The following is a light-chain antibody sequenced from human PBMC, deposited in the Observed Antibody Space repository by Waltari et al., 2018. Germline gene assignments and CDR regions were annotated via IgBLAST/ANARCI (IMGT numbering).Light chain of an antibody. Sequence: QSALTQPRSVSGSPGQSVTISCTGTSGDVGGYNFVSWYQHHPGKAPKVLIYYVNERPSGVPDRSPASKSGNTASLTISGLQPEDEADYYCCSYAGSYTLIFGGGTKLTVL. CDR2: YVN. J-gene: IGLJ2*01. CDR3: CSYAGSYTLI. CDR1: SGDVGGYNF. V-gene: IGLV2-11*01.